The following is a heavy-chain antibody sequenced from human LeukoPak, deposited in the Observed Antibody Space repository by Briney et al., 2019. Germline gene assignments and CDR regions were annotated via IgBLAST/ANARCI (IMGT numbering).Heavy chain of an antibody. CDR2: ISVNGGST. D-gene: IGHD3-22*01. Sequence: PGGSLRLSCAASGFTFSSSAMSWVRQAPGKGLEWVSAISVNGGSTYYADSVKGRFTISRDNSKNTLYMQMNSLKAEDTAVYFCASQKENFYDSSGNKWGQGTLVTVSS. CDR3: ASQKENFYDSSGNK. J-gene: IGHJ4*01. V-gene: IGHV3-23*01. CDR1: GFTFSSSA.